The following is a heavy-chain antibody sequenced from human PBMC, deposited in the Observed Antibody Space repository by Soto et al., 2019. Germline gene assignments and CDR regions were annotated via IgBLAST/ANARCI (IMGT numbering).Heavy chain of an antibody. V-gene: IGHV1-69*13. CDR2: IIPIFRSS. J-gene: IGHJ4*02. CDR3: AKDVGFQQHLFAFDL. Sequence: SVKVSCKASGGTFTDYAFSWVRQAPGQGLEWMGGIIPIFRSSNFAQKFQGRLTIFADASAGTAYMELSSLRSDDTAIYYCAKDVGFQQHLFAFDLWGQGTRVTVSS. D-gene: IGHD3-10*02. CDR1: GGTFTDYA.